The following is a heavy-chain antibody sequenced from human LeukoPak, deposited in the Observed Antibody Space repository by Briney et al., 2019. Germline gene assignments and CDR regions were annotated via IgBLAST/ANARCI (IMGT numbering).Heavy chain of an antibody. CDR1: GFTVSSKY. D-gene: IGHD5-18*01. CDR2: FYSGGST. V-gene: IGHV3-66*01. J-gene: IGHJ4*02. Sequence: GGSLRLSCAASGFTVSSKYMSWVRQAPGKGLEWVSVFYSGGSTFYADSVKGRFTISRDSSKNTLYLQTNSLRVEDTAVYYCARAGVDAGYSYGGDFFDSWGQGTLVTVSS. CDR3: ARAGVDAGYSYGGDFFDS.